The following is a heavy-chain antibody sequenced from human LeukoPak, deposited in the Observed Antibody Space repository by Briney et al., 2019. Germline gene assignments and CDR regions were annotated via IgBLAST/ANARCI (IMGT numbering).Heavy chain of an antibody. Sequence: GGSLRLSCAASGFTFSSYAMHWVRQAPGRGLEWVAVISYDGSNKFYADSVKGRFTLSRDNSKSTLYLQMNSLRIEDTAVYYCGRGSVGFGELNYWGQGTLVTVSS. D-gene: IGHD3-10*01. CDR1: GFTFSSYA. CDR3: GRGSVGFGELNY. CDR2: ISYDGSNK. J-gene: IGHJ4*02. V-gene: IGHV3-30-3*01.